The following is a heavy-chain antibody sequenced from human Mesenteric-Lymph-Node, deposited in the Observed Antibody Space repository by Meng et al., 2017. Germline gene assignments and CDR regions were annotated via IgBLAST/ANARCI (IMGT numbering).Heavy chain of an antibody. D-gene: IGHD4-23*01. V-gene: IGHV3-7*01. Sequence: GESLKISCAASGFTFRSYWMSWVRQAPGKGLEWVANIKRDGSDKYYGGSVKGRFTISRDNAENSLYLQMNSLRAEDTAVYYCARRTTVVAFDIWGQGTRV. CDR2: IKRDGSDK. CDR1: GFTFRSYW. J-gene: IGHJ3*02. CDR3: ARRTTVVAFDI.